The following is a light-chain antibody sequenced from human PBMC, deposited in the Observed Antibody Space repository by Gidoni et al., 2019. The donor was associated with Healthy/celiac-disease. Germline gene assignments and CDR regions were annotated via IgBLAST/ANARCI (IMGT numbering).Light chain of an antibody. J-gene: IGKJ1*01. CDR2: GAP. CDR3: QQYNNWPPWT. CDR1: QGVSRN. V-gene: IGKV3-15*01. Sequence: EMVMTKSPATLSVSPGERATLSCRASQGVSRNLAWYQQKPGQAPRLLIYGAPPKATGIPARFSGSGSGTAFTLTISSLQSEDFAVYYCQQYNNWPPWTFGQGTKVEIK.